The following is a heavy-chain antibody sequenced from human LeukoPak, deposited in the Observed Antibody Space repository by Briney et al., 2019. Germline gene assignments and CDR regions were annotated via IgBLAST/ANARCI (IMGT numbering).Heavy chain of an antibody. CDR2: INHSGST. CDR3: ARGGALSY. Sequence: SETLSLTCTVSGYSISSGYYWGWIRQPPGKGLEWIGEINHSGSTNYNPSLKSRVTISVDTSKNQFSLKLSSVTAADTAVYYCARGGALSYWGQGTLVTVSS. J-gene: IGHJ4*02. V-gene: IGHV4-38-2*02. CDR1: GYSISSGYY. D-gene: IGHD6-25*01.